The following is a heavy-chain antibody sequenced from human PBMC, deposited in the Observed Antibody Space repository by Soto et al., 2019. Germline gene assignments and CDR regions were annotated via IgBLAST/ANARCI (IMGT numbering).Heavy chain of an antibody. CDR2: IYYSGNT. CDR1: GGSITTTTYY. J-gene: IGHJ5*02. CDR3: AKVDDLGGSYRLSWFDH. D-gene: IGHD3-16*02. V-gene: IGHV4-39*01. Sequence: QVQLQESGPGLVKPSETLSLTCTVSGGSITTTTYYWGWIRQPPGKGLEWIGSIYYSGNTYYNPSLQTRVTLSVDPSTSQFSLKLSSVTAADTAVYYCAKVDDLGGSYRLSWFDHWGQGILVTVSS.